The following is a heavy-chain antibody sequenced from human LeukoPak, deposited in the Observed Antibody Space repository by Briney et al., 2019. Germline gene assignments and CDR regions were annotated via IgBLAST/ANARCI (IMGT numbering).Heavy chain of an antibody. D-gene: IGHD4-17*01. CDR2: INPNSGGT. CDR3: ARVRVGDYVTDAFDI. CDR1: GYTFTGYY. J-gene: IGHJ3*02. V-gene: IGHV1-2*02. Sequence: ASVKVSCKASGYTFTGYYMHWVRQAPGQGLEWMGWINPNSGGTNYAQNFQGRVTMTRDTSISTAYMELSRLRSDDTAVYYCARVRVGDYVTDAFDIWGQGTMVTVSS.